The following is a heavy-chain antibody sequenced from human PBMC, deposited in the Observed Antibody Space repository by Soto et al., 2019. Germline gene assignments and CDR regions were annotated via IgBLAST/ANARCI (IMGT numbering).Heavy chain of an antibody. CDR3: ARQGRGRQWLVQYYYGMDV. V-gene: IGHV5-10-1*01. D-gene: IGHD6-19*01. CDR2: IDPSDSYT. CDR1: GYSFTSYW. Sequence: PGESRKISCRGSGYSFTSYWISWVRKMPGKGLGWMGRIDPSDSYTNYSPSFQGHVTISADKSISTAYLQWSSLKASDTAMYYCARQGRGRQWLVQYYYGMDVWGQGTMVTVSS. J-gene: IGHJ6*02.